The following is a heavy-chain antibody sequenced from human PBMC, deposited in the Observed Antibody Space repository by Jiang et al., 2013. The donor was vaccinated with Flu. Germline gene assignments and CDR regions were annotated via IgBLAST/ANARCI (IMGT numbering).Heavy chain of an antibody. D-gene: IGHD2-2*01. V-gene: IGHV1-18*04. CDR3: ARGGDIVVVPAAKSWFDP. J-gene: IGHJ5*02. Sequence: SGAEVKKPGASVKVSCKASGYTFTSYGISWVRQAPGQGLEWMGWISAYNGNTNYAQKLQGRVTMTTDTSTSTAYMELRSLRSDDTAVYYCARGGDIVVVPAAKSWFDPWGQGTLVTVSS. CDR1: GYTFTSYG. CDR2: ISAYNGNT.